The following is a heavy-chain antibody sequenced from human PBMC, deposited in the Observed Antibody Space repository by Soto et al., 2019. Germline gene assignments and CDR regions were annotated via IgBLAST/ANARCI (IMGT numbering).Heavy chain of an antibody. CDR1: GISLSSYR. D-gene: IGHD2-8*01. CDR2: IESDGIGT. V-gene: IGHV3-74*01. J-gene: IGHJ4*02. Sequence: EVQLVESGGGVVQPGGSLRLSCAVSGISLSSYRMHWIRQAPGKGLVWVSCIESDGIGTSYADSVKGRFTISRDNAKNTLFLQMNSLRAEDTDVYYCARAGNGLSYWGQGTLVTVSS. CDR3: ARAGNGLSY.